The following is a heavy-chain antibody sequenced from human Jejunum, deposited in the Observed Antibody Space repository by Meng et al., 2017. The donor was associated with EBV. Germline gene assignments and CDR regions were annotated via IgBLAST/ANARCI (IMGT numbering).Heavy chain of an antibody. J-gene: IGHJ4*02. CDR1: GFTFSIFL. D-gene: IGHD3-10*01. CDR2: INSDGSSI. CDR3: AKHYDSGTYCLDY. Sequence: RLLGAGGGVVQTGGSLRLSCAASGFTFSIFLMHLVRQVPGKGLVWVSRINSDGSSISYADSVKGRFTISRDNAKNTLHLQMNSLRAEDTAVYYCAKHYDSGTYCLDYWGQGTLVTVSS. V-gene: IGHV3-74*01.